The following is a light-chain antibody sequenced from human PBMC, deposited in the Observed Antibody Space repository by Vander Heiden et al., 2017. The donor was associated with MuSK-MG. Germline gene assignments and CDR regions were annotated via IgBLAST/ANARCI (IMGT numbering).Light chain of an antibody. J-gene: IGKJ5*01. CDR1: QSISKY. CDR3: QQSYSNPIT. Sequence: DIQMTQSPSSLSASVGDKVTITCRASQSISKYLNWYQQKPGKAPKLLMYAASRLQSGVPSRFSASESETEFTLNINSLQPEDFATYYCQQSYSNPITFGQGTRLDIK. CDR2: AAS. V-gene: IGKV1-39*01.